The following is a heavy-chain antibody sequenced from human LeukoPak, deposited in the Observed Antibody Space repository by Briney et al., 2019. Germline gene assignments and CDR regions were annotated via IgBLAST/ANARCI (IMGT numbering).Heavy chain of an antibody. V-gene: IGHV3-23*01. D-gene: IGHD6-13*01. J-gene: IGHJ4*02. CDR3: AKDPLLIAAAAPFDY. CDR2: ISGSGGST. Sequence: GGSLRLSCAASGFTFSSYAMSWVRQAPGEGLEWVSAISGSGGSTYYADSVKGRFTISRDNSKNTLYLQMNSLRAEDTAVYYCAKDPLLIAAAAPFDYWGQGTLVTVSS. CDR1: GFTFSSYA.